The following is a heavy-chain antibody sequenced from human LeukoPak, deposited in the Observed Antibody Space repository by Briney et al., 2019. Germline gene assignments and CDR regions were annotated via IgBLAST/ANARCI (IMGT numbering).Heavy chain of an antibody. Sequence: PSETLSLTCAVSGGSISSSNWWSWVRQPPGKGLEWIGEIYHSGSTNYNPSLKSRVTISVDKSKNQFSLKLSSVTAADTAVYYCARNRGYYGSGSYSYYYYGMDVWGQGTTVTVSS. J-gene: IGHJ6*02. D-gene: IGHD3-10*01. CDR2: IYHSGST. V-gene: IGHV4-4*02. CDR3: ARNRGYYGSGSYSYYYYGMDV. CDR1: GGSISSSNW.